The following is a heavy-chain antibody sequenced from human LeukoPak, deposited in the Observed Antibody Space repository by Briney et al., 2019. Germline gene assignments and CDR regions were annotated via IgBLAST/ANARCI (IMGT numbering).Heavy chain of an antibody. CDR1: GFTFSSYW. V-gene: IGHV3-7*01. CDR3: ARELARSFQVMGY. CDR2: IKQDGSEK. J-gene: IGHJ4*02. Sequence: GGSLRLSCAGSGFTFSSYWMTWVRQAPGKGLEWVANIKQDGSEKNYVDSVRGRFTISRDNAKNSLYLKMNSLRAEDTAVYYCARELARSFQVMGYWGQGTLVSISS. D-gene: IGHD3-16*01.